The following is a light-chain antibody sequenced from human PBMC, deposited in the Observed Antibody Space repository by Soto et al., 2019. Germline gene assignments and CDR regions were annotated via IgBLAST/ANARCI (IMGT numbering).Light chain of an antibody. J-gene: IGKJ1*01. V-gene: IGKV1-5*03. CDR2: KAS. CDR3: QQYNSYSGT. CDR1: QHISSW. Sequence: DITMTQSPATLSASVGDRVTITCRASQHISSWLAWYQQKPGKAPKLLISKASSLESGVPSRFSGSGSGTEFTLTISSLQPDDFATYYCQQYNSYSGTFGQGTKVDI.